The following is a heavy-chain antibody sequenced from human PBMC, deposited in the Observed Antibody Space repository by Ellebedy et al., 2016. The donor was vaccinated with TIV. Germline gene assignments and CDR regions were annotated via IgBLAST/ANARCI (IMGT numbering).Heavy chain of an antibody. CDR1: AGSISSYY. Sequence: GSLRLXCTVSAGSISSYYWSWIRQPPGKGLEWIGCIYYSGSTKSNPSLKSRVTISVDTSKNQFSLNLSSVTAADTAVYYCTSPYPGRLDYWGQGILVSVSS. CDR3: TSPYPGRLDY. D-gene: IGHD2-2*01. J-gene: IGHJ4*02. CDR2: IYYSGST. V-gene: IGHV4-59*13.